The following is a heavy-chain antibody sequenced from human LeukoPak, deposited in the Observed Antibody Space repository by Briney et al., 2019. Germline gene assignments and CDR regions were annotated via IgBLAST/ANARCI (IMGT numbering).Heavy chain of an antibody. CDR2: INHSGST. D-gene: IGHD3-10*01. J-gene: IGHJ6*03. V-gene: IGHV4-34*08. CDR1: GFTFSSYA. Sequence: GSLRLSCAASGFTFSSYAMSWIRQPPGKGLEWIGEINHSGSTNYNPSLKSRVTISVDTSKNQFSLKLSSVTAADTAVYYCATSPMWFGELFGSYYMDVWGKGTTVTISS. CDR3: ATSPMWFGELFGSYYMDV.